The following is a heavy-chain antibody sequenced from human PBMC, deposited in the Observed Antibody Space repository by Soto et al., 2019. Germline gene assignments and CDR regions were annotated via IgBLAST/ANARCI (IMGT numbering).Heavy chain of an antibody. D-gene: IGHD3-3*01. J-gene: IGHJ4*02. CDR1: GFTFTSSA. CDR2: IVVGSGNT. CDR3: AADVRFLEWLPANYFDY. V-gene: IGHV1-58*01. Sequence: SVKVSCKASGFTFTSSAVQWVRQARGQRLEWIGWIVVGSGNTNYAQKFQERVTITRDMSTSTAYMELSSLRSEDTAVYYCAADVRFLEWLPANYFDYWGQGTLVTVSS.